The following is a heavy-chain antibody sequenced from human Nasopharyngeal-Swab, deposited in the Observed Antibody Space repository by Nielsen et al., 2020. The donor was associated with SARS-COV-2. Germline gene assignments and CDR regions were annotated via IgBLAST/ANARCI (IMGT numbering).Heavy chain of an antibody. V-gene: IGHV3-7*01. CDR2: IKQDGSEK. J-gene: IGHJ4*02. CDR1: GFTFGTFW. CDR3: ARVGWWFHYYFDY. Sequence: GESLKISCAASGFTFGTFWLTWVRQAPGKGLEWVANIKQDGSEKYYVDSVKGRFTISRENAKNSLYLQMNSLRAEDTAVYYCARVGWWFHYYFDYWGQGTLATVSS. D-gene: IGHD2-15*01.